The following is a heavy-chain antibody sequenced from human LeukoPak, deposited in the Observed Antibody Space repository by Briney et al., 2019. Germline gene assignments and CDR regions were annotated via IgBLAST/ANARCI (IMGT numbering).Heavy chain of an antibody. J-gene: IGHJ5*02. CDR1: GFTFSSYE. D-gene: IGHD3-3*01. Sequence: GGSLRLSCAASGFTFSSYEMNWVRQAPGKGLEWVSYISSSGSTIYYADSVKGRFTISRDNAKNSLYLQMNSLRAEDTALYYCVRDYKGIRFGVVIGPNGWFDPWGRGTLVTVSS. V-gene: IGHV3-48*03. CDR2: ISSSGSTI. CDR3: VRDYKGIRFGVVIGPNGWFDP.